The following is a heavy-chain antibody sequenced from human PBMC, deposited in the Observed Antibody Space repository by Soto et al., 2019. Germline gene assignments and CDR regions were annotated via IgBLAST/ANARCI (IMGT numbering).Heavy chain of an antibody. Sequence: PSETLSLTCAVYGGSFSGYYWSWIRQPPGKGLEWIGEINHSGSTNYNPSLKSRVTISVDTSKNQFSLKLSSVTAADTAVYYCARGILYYYDSSGSGPIWGQGTMVTVSS. D-gene: IGHD3-22*01. V-gene: IGHV4-34*01. CDR1: GGSFSGYY. CDR3: ARGILYYYDSSGSGPI. CDR2: INHSGST. J-gene: IGHJ3*02.